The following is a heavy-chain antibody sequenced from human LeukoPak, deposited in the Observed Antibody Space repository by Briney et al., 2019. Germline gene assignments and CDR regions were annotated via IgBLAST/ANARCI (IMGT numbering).Heavy chain of an antibody. Sequence: ASVKVSCKASGYTFTGYYMHWVRQAPGQGLEWMGWINPNSGGTNYAQKFQGRVTMTRDTSISTAYMELSRLRSDDTAVYYCAREGSIAARPTTDYYYMDVWGKGTTVTVSS. V-gene: IGHV1-2*02. CDR1: GYTFTGYY. CDR3: AREGSIAARPTTDYYYMDV. CDR2: INPNSGGT. J-gene: IGHJ6*03. D-gene: IGHD6-6*01.